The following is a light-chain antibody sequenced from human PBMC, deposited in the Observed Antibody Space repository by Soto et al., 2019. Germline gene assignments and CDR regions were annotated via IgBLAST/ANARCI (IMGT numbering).Light chain of an antibody. V-gene: IGKV3-11*01. Sequence: EIVLTQSPATLSSFPGDRVTLSCRASQAVNTRLAWYQHKPGQAPRLLIYLASNRAAGVPARFSGSGSGTDFTLTISDVEPEDFAVYYCQQYGSSPPWTFGQGTKVEIK. J-gene: IGKJ1*01. CDR2: LAS. CDR1: QAVNTR. CDR3: QQYGSSPPWT.